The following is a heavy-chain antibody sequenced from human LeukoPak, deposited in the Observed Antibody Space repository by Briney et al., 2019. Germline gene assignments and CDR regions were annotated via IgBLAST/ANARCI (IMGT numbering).Heavy chain of an antibody. Sequence: GGSLRLSCAASGFTFSDYYMSWIRQAPGKGLAWDSYISNSDSYTNYADSVRGRFTISSNNAKNSLYLQMNSLRAEDTAVYYCTRDRLFSEETTMINIDYWGQGTLVTVSS. D-gene: IGHD5-18*01. CDR1: GFTFSDYY. V-gene: IGHV3-11*06. CDR2: ISNSDSYT. J-gene: IGHJ4*02. CDR3: TRDRLFSEETTMINIDY.